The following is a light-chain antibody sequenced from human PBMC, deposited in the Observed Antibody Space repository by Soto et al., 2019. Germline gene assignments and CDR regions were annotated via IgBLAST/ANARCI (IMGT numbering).Light chain of an antibody. CDR1: QGVTTQ. Sequence: IVLTQSPGTLSLSPGETATLSCRASQGVTTQLAWYQQKRGRAPRLIIHGASRRATGIPDRFSGSGSGTDFTLTISRLGPEDFAVYYCQQYGSSPPITFGQGTRLEIK. CDR3: QQYGSSPPIT. CDR2: GAS. V-gene: IGKV3-20*01. J-gene: IGKJ5*01.